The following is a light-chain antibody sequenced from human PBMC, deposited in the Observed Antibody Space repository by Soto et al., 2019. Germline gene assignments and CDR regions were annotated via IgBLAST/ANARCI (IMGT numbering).Light chain of an antibody. Sequence: AALSCRASQSVTSNLAWYRQRPGQAPRLLIYDTFRRATGVPARFSGSGSGTEFTLTISSLQSEDFAVYYCQQYNDWPPWTFGQGTKVDIK. CDR1: QSVTSN. CDR2: DTF. J-gene: IGKJ1*01. V-gene: IGKV3-15*01. CDR3: QQYNDWPPWT.